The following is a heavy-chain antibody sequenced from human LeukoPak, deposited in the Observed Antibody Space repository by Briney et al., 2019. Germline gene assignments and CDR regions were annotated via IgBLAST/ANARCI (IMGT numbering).Heavy chain of an antibody. CDR3: ARGNSWPSPDS. D-gene: IGHD2-15*01. Sequence: SETLSLTCTVSGGSISSGPYYWIWIRQPPGKGLEWIGFIYYTGSTNYNPSLKSRVTISVDTSKNQLSLKLSSVTAADTAVYYCARGNSWPSPDSCGQGTLLTVSS. CDR1: GGSISSGPYY. J-gene: IGHJ4*02. CDR2: IYYTGST. V-gene: IGHV4-61*01.